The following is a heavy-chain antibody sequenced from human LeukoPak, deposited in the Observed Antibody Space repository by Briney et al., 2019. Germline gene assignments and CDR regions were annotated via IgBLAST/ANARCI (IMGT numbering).Heavy chain of an antibody. V-gene: IGHV2-5*02. J-gene: IGHJ4*02. CDR2: IYWDDEK. D-gene: IGHD3-22*01. CDR1: GFSLTTNGVG. CDR3: AHLYFYNSGGYSRAFDY. Sequence: SGPTLVKPTQTLTLTCTFSGFSLTTNGVGVGWIRQPPGKALEGLALIYWDDEKRYSPSLRTRLTITKDTSKSQVVLTLTNMDPLDTATYYCAHLYFYNSGGYSRAFDYWGQGTLVPVSS.